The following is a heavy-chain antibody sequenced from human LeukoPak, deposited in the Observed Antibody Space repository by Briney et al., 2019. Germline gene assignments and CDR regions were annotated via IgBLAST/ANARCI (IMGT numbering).Heavy chain of an antibody. CDR3: ARGLAAAGRGFDP. CDR1: GGSISGYY. D-gene: IGHD6-13*01. CDR2: IYYSGST. Sequence: SETLSLTCTVSGGSISGYYWSWIRQPPGKGLEWIGYIYYSGSTNYNPSLKSRVTMSVDTSKNQFSLKLSSVTAADTAVYYCARGLAAAGRGFDPWGQGTLATVSS. V-gene: IGHV4-59*12. J-gene: IGHJ5*02.